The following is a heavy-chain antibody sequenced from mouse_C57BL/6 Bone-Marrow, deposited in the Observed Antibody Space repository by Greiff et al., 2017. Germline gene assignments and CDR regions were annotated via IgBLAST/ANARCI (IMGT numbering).Heavy chain of an antibody. CDR2: IDPSDSYT. Sequence: QVQLQQPGAELVMPGASVKLSCKASGYTFTSYWMHWVKQRPGQGLEWIGEIDPSDSYTNYNQKFKGKSTLTVHKSSSTAYMQLSSLTSEDSAVYYCARGGYWGQGTTLTVSS. V-gene: IGHV1-69*01. CDR3: ARGGY. CDR1: GYTFTSYW. J-gene: IGHJ2*01.